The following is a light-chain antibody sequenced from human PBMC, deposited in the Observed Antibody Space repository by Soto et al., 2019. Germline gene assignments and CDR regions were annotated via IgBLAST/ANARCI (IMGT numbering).Light chain of an antibody. CDR2: GAS. V-gene: IGKV3-15*01. Sequence: EIVMTQSPATMSVSPGERATLSCRASQSISYNLAWYQQKPGKAPRLLIYGASTMSTGIPARFSGSGSGTVFTLTISSLQSEDVAVYYCQQYNNWPPYTFGQGTKLEIK. CDR1: QSISYN. J-gene: IGKJ2*01. CDR3: QQYNNWPPYT.